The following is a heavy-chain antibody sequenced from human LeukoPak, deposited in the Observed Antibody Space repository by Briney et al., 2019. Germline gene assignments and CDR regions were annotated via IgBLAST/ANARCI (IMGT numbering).Heavy chain of an antibody. CDR1: GFTFDDYA. J-gene: IGHJ1*01. D-gene: IGHD2-2*01. CDR3: AKYCSSTSCYSEYFQH. V-gene: IGHV3-30*18. Sequence: HPGGSLRLSCAASGFTFDDYAMHWVRQAPGKGLEWVAVISYDGSNKYYADSVKGRFTISRDNSKNTLYLQMNSLRAEDTAVYYCAKYCSSTSCYSEYFQHWGQGTLVTVSS. CDR2: ISYDGSNK.